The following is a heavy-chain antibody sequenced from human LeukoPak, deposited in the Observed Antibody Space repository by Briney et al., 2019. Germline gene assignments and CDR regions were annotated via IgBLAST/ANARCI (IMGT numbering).Heavy chain of an antibody. CDR2: ISGSGGST. CDR3: AKDLTHHYYDSSGHNAFDI. Sequence: GGSLRLSCAASGFTFSSYGMSWVRQAPGKGLEWVSAISGSGGSTYYADSVKGRFTISRDNSKNTLYLQMNSLRAEDTAVYYCAKDLTHHYYDSSGHNAFDIWGQGTMVTVSS. D-gene: IGHD3-22*01. J-gene: IGHJ3*02. CDR1: GFTFSSYG. V-gene: IGHV3-23*01.